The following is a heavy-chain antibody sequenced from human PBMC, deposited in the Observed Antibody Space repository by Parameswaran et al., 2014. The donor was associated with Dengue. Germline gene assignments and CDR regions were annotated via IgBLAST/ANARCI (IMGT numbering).Heavy chain of an antibody. J-gene: IGHJ3*02. Sequence: WIRQPPGKGLEWVSVIYSGGSTYYADSVKGRFTISRDNSKNTVYLQMNSLRAEDTAVYYCARYYMVRGKNDAFDIWGQGTMVTVSS. CDR2: IYSGGST. V-gene: IGHV3-66*01. CDR3: ARYYMVRGKNDAFDI. D-gene: IGHD3-10*01.